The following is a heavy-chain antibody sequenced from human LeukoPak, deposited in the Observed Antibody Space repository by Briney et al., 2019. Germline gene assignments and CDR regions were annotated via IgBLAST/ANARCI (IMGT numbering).Heavy chain of an antibody. CDR3: ARQGYGGHSQGAADY. V-gene: IGHV1-18*01. CDR1: GYTFTSYV. D-gene: IGHD4-23*01. CDR2: ISAHNGNT. Sequence: GASVKVSCKASGYTFTSYVMNWVRQAPGQGLEWMGWISAHNGNTNYAQNLQGRVTMTTDTSTSTAYMELRSLRSDDTAVYYCARQGYGGHSQGAADYWGQGTLVTVSS. J-gene: IGHJ4*02.